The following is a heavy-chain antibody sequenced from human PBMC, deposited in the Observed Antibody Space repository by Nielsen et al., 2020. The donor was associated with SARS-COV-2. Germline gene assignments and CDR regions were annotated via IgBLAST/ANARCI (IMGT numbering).Heavy chain of an antibody. D-gene: IGHD5-12*01. CDR3: ARESSGYDHYNYGMDV. V-gene: IGHV4-31*03. Sequence: LRLSCTVSGGSISSGGYYWSWIRHHPGKGLEWIGYIYFSGRTCYNPSLKSRVTISVDTSKNQFSLSLRSETAADTAVYYCARESSGYDHYNYGMDVWGQGTTVTVSS. J-gene: IGHJ6*02. CDR1: GGSISSGGYY. CDR2: IYFSGRT.